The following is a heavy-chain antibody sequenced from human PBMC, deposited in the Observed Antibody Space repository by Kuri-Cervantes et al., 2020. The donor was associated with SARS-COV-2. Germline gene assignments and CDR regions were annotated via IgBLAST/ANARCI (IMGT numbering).Heavy chain of an antibody. CDR1: GYTFTSYD. Sequence: ASVKVSCKASGYTFTSYDINWVRQATGQGLEWMGWMNPNSGNTGYAQKFQGRVTITRNTSISTAYMELRSLRSDDTAVYYCARGREQQLVNAPYYFDYWGQGTLVTVSS. D-gene: IGHD6-13*01. J-gene: IGHJ4*02. CDR2: MNPNSGNT. CDR3: ARGREQQLVNAPYYFDY. V-gene: IGHV1-8*03.